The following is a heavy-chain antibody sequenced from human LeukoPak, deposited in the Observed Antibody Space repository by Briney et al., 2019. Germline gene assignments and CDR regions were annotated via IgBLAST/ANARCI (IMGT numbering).Heavy chain of an antibody. CDR3: AKARKIIAVAGPFDY. Sequence: GGSLRLSCVVSGFTFSSYHMNWVRQAPGKGLEWVSGISWNSGSIGYADSVKGRFTISRDNAKNSLYLQMNSLRAEDTALYYCAKARKIIAVAGPFDYWGQGTLVTVSS. CDR2: ISWNSGSI. CDR1: GFTFSSYH. J-gene: IGHJ4*02. V-gene: IGHV3-9*01. D-gene: IGHD6-19*01.